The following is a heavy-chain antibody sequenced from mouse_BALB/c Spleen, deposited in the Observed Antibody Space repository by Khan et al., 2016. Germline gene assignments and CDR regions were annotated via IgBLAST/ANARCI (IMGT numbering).Heavy chain of an antibody. Sequence: EVQLQESGPGLVKPSQSLSLTCTVTGYSITSDYAWYWIRQFPGNKLEWMVYISYSGSTSYNPSLKSRISITRDTSKNQFFLQLNSVTTEDTATYDCASWGYDVVFDYWGQGTTLTVSS. CDR1: GYSITSDYA. V-gene: IGHV3-2*02. D-gene: IGHD2-14*01. CDR3: ASWGYDVVFDY. J-gene: IGHJ2*01. CDR2: ISYSGST.